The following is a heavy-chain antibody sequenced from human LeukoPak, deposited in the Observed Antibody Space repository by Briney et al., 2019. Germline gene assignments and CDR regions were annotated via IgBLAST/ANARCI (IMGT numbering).Heavy chain of an antibody. J-gene: IGHJ5*02. CDR1: GYTFIGHS. CDR3: ARDRLVLSIVDYSSSYNWFDP. D-gene: IGHD6-6*01. Sequence: ASVKVSCKASGYTFIGHSMHWVRQAPGQGLEWMGLINPNSGGTNYAQKFQGRVTMTRDTSISTAYMELSRLRSDDTAVYFCARDRLVLSIVDYSSSYNWFDPWGQGTLVTVSS. CDR2: INPNSGGT. V-gene: IGHV1-2*02.